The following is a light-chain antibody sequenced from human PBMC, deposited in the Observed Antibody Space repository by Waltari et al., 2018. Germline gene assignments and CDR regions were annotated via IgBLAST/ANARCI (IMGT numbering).Light chain of an antibody. CDR2: KAS. CDR3: QQYHSYSYT. J-gene: IGKJ2*01. Sequence: DIQMTQSPSTLSASVGDRVTLTCRASQSVSSWLAWFQPKPGKAPKPLIYKASSLESGVPSRFSGSGSGTEFTLTISSLQPDDFATYYCQQYHSYSYTFGQGTKLEIK. V-gene: IGKV1-5*03. CDR1: QSVSSW.